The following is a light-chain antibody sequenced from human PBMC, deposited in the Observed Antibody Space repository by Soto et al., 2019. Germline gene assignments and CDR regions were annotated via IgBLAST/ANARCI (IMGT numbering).Light chain of an antibody. CDR2: EVT. Sequence: QSALTQPASVSGSPGQSITISCTGTSSDIGGYNSVSWYQQHPGRAPRLIIYEVTNRPSGVSHRFSASKSGNTASLTISGLQAEDEADYYCTSYTPIVPLGSVFGTGTKLTVL. J-gene: IGLJ1*01. V-gene: IGLV2-14*01. CDR3: TSYTPIVPLGSV. CDR1: SSDIGGYNS.